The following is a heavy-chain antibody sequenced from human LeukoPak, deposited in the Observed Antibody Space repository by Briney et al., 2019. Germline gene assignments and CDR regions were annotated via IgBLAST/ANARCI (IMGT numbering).Heavy chain of an antibody. J-gene: IGHJ4*02. D-gene: IGHD2-2*02. Sequence: TGGSLRLSCAASGFTFSSYSMNWVRQAPGKGLEWVSSISSSSSYIYYADSVKGRFTISRDNAKNSLYLQMNSLRAEDTAVYYCAREMGLIHTPSFDYWGQGTLVTVSS. CDR3: AREMGLIHTPSFDY. CDR2: ISSSSSYI. CDR1: GFTFSSYS. V-gene: IGHV3-21*01.